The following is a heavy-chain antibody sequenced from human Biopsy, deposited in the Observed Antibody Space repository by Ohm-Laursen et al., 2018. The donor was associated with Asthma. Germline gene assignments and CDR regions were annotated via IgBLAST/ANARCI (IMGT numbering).Heavy chain of an antibody. Sequence: TLSLTCTVSYGSITSGGYYWTWIRQPPGKGLEWIGFIYYSGSTYYNPPLKSRVSISIDTSKNQFSLKLSSVTAADTAVYYCARAQDYYDSRGYYRSFDYWGPGTLVTVSS. CDR2: IYYSGST. V-gene: IGHV4-31*03. CDR3: ARAQDYYDSRGYYRSFDY. D-gene: IGHD3-22*01. J-gene: IGHJ4*02. CDR1: YGSITSGGYY.